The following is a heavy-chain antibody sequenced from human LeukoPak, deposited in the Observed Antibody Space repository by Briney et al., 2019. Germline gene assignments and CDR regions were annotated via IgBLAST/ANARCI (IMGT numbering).Heavy chain of an antibody. D-gene: IGHD4-17*01. CDR3: ARDSGYGDSFYFDY. CDR2: IVPIFGTA. V-gene: IGHV1-69*13. J-gene: IGHJ4*02. CDR1: GGTFSSYA. Sequence: ASVKVSCKASGGTFSSYAISWVRQAPGQGLEWMGGIVPIFGTANYAQKFQGRVTITADESTSTAYMELSSLRSEDTAVYYCARDSGYGDSFYFDYWGQGTLVTASS.